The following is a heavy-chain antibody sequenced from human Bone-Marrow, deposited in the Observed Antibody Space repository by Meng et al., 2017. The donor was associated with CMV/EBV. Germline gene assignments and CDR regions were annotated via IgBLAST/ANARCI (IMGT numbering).Heavy chain of an antibody. D-gene: IGHD2-2*01. Sequence: GGSLRLSCAASGFTFDDYAMHWVRQAPGKGLEWVSGISWNSGSIGYADSVKGRFTISRDNAKNSLYLQMNSLRAEDTAVYYCARDLCPGLLSTSCDAFDIWGQGTMVTVSS. CDR2: ISWNSGSI. J-gene: IGHJ3*02. CDR1: GFTFDDYA. CDR3: ARDLCPGLLSTSCDAFDI. V-gene: IGHV3-9*01.